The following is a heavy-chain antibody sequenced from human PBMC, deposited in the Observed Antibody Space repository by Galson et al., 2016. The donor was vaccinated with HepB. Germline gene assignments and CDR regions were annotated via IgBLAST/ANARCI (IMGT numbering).Heavy chain of an antibody. CDR2: ISPNNGGT. Sequence: SVKVSCKASGYIFTGYYMHWVRQAPGQGLEWVGWISPNNGGTKYAQTFQGRVTMTRDTSISTAYMELSSLRSDDTAVYYCATAMVILHYGMDVWGQGTTVTVSS. J-gene: IGHJ6*02. V-gene: IGHV1-2*02. CDR3: ATAMVILHYGMDV. D-gene: IGHD5-18*01. CDR1: GYIFTGYY.